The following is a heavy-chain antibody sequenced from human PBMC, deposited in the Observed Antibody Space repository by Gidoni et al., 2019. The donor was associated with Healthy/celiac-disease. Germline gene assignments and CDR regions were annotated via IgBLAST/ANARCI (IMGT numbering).Heavy chain of an antibody. CDR1: GFTFSSYA. D-gene: IGHD3-16*02. Sequence: QVQLVESGGGVVQPGRSLRLSCAASGFTFSSYAMHWVRQAPVKGLEGVAVISYDGSNKYYADSVKGRFTISRDNSKNTLYLQMNSLRAEDTAVYSCARDRSITFGGVIVMCYWGQGTLVTVSS. CDR2: ISYDGSNK. J-gene: IGHJ4*02. CDR3: ARDRSITFGGVIVMCY. V-gene: IGHV3-30-3*01.